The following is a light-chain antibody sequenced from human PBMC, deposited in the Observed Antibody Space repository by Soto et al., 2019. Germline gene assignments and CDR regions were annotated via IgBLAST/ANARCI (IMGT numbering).Light chain of an antibody. CDR2: GVS. CDR1: QSRSSDS. J-gene: IGKJ2*01. CDR3: DQYGTSPHT. V-gene: IGKV3-20*01. Sequence: IVLTQSPGTLSLAPGKGATLSCRASQSRSSDSLAWYRQKLGQAPRLLIYGVSNRATGLPDRFSGGGSGTDFTLTITRMEPQDSAVDYCDQYGTSPHTGGQGTRLEIK.